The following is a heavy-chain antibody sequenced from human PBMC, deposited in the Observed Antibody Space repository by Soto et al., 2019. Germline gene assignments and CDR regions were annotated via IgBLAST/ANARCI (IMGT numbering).Heavy chain of an antibody. CDR2: ISHNGNT. D-gene: IGHD2-21*02. V-gene: IGHV4-61*01. CDR3: ERDEGTVHGAGGRYGN. CDR1: GGSVSSRSCY. J-gene: IGHJ4*02. Sequence: SETLCVTCTVSGGSVSSRSCYWSWIRQPPGKGLEWIGYISHNGNTNYNPSLESRVSISLDTPYNQLSLRLRSATAVDTAVYYCERDEGTVHGAGGRYGNWGLGIPVT.